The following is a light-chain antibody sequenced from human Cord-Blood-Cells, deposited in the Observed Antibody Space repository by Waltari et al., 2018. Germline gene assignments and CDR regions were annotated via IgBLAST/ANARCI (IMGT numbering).Light chain of an antibody. CDR3: CSYAGSSTSWV. J-gene: IGLJ3*02. V-gene: IGLV2-23*01. CDR1: SSDVGSYNL. CDR2: EGS. Sequence: QSALTQPASVSGSPGQSITISCTGTSSDVGSYNLVSWYQQHPGKAPKLMIDEGSKRPSGVSNRFSGSKSGNTASLTTSGLQAEDEADYYCCSYAGSSTSWVFGGGTKLTVL.